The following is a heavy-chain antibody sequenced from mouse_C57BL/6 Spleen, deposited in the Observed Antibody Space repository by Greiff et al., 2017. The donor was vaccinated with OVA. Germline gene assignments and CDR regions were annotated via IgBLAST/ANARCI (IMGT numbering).Heavy chain of an antibody. V-gene: IGHV1-15*01. J-gene: IGHJ3*01. CDR2: IYPETGGT. D-gene: IGHD1-1*01. CDR3: TRDYGSSYGVTWFAY. Sequence: VQLQQSGAELVRPGASVTLSCKASGYTFTDYEMHWVKQTPVHGLEWIGAIYPETGGTAYNQKFKGKAILTADKASSTAYVKLRSLTSEDSAVYYCTRDYGSSYGVTWFAYWGQGTLVTVSA. CDR1: GYTFTDYE.